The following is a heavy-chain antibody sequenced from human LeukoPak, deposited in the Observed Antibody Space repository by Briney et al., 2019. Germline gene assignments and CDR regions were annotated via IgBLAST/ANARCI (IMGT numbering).Heavy chain of an antibody. V-gene: IGHV4-59*01. D-gene: IGHD4-17*01. Sequence: SETLSLTCTVSRGYISSYHWSWIRQPPGKGLEWIGAIYYSGSTNYNPSLKSRVTISVDTSNNQFSLKVSSVTAADTAVYYCATGKGTTVTYYYYGMDVWGQGTTVTVSS. CDR3: ATGKGTTVTYYYYGMDV. CDR1: RGYISSYH. J-gene: IGHJ6*02. CDR2: IYYSGST.